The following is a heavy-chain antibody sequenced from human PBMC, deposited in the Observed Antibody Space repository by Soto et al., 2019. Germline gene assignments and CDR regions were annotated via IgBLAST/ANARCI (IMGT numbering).Heavy chain of an antibody. D-gene: IGHD2-21*02. Sequence: SETLSLTCAVYGLSFSGYCWSWIRQPPGKGLEWIGEINHSGSTNYNPSLKSRVTISVDTSKNQFSLKLSSVTAADTAVYYCASSSYCGGDCYEYYYYGMDVWGQGTTVTVSS. CDR1: GLSFSGYC. V-gene: IGHV4-34*01. CDR2: INHSGST. CDR3: ASSSYCGGDCYEYYYYGMDV. J-gene: IGHJ6*02.